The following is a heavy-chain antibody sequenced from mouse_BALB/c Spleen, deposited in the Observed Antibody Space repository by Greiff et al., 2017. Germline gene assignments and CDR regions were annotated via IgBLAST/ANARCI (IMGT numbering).Heavy chain of an antibody. Sequence: VQLVESGAELVKPGASVKMSCKASGYTFTSYWMHWVKQRPGQGLEWIGVIDPSDSYTSYNQKFKGKATLTVDTSSSTAYMQLSSLTSEDSAVYYCTRYYDYAMDYWGQGTSVTVSS. CDR2: IDPSDSYT. V-gene: IGHV1S127*01. CDR1: GYTFTSYW. D-gene: IGHD2-4*01. CDR3: TRYYDYAMDY. J-gene: IGHJ4*01.